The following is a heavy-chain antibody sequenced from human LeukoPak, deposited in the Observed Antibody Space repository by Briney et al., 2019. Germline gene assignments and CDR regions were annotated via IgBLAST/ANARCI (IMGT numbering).Heavy chain of an antibody. J-gene: IGHJ5*02. D-gene: IGHD3-10*01. CDR3: ARGRGPRRGWFDP. CDR1: GFTFSSYS. V-gene: IGHV3-21*01. CDR2: ISSSSSYI. Sequence: GGSLRLSCAASGFTFSSYSMNWVRQAPGKGLEWVSSISSSSSYIYYADSVKGRFTISRDNAKNSLYLQMNSLRAEDTAVYYCARGRGPRRGWFDPWGQGTLVTVSS.